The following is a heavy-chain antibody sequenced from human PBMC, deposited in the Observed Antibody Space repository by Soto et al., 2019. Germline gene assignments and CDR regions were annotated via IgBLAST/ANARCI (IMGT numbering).Heavy chain of an antibody. CDR3: AREPAGLESGD. Sequence: EVQLVESGGGLVKPGGSLRLSCAASGFTFSSYSMNWVRQAPGKGLEWVSSISSSSSYIYYADSVKGRFTISRDNAKNSLYLQMNGLRAEDTAVYYCAREPAGLESGDWGQGTLVTVSS. D-gene: IGHD2-2*01. V-gene: IGHV3-21*01. CDR2: ISSSSSYI. J-gene: IGHJ4*02. CDR1: GFTFSSYS.